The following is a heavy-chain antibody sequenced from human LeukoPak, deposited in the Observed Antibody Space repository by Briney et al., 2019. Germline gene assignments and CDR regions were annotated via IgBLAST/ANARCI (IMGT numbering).Heavy chain of an antibody. Sequence: PSETLSLTCTVSGYSISSYYWSWIRQPPGKGLEWIGEINHSGSTYYNPSLKSRVTISVDTSKNQFSLKLSSVTAADTAVYYCARGPRRITFGGVIAHLPFDYWGQGTLVTVSS. D-gene: IGHD3-16*02. CDR1: GYSISSYY. V-gene: IGHV4-34*01. J-gene: IGHJ4*02. CDR2: INHSGST. CDR3: ARGPRRITFGGVIAHLPFDY.